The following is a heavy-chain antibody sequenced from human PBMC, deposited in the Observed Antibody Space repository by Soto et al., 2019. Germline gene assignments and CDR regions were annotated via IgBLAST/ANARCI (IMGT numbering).Heavy chain of an antibody. D-gene: IGHD3-9*01. Sequence: SSVKVSCKASGGTFSSYAISWVRHAPGQGLEWMGGIIPIFGTANYSQKFQGGVTITADESTSTAYMELSSLRSEDTAVYYCGRAPSYYDILTGLDYWGQGTLVTVSS. CDR1: GGTFSSYA. J-gene: IGHJ4*02. V-gene: IGHV1-69*13. CDR2: IIPIFGTA. CDR3: GRAPSYYDILTGLDY.